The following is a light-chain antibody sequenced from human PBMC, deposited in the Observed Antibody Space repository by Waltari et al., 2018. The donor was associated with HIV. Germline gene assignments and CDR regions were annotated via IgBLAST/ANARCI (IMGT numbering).Light chain of an antibody. Sequence: EIVLTQSPATLSLSPGERATLSCRASQSVSSSYLAWYQQKPGQAPRLLIYATSNRATGIPDRFSGSGSGTDFTLTIGRLEPEDFAVYYCQQYGSSPQTFGQGTKVEI. CDR1: QSVSSSY. V-gene: IGKV3-20*01. CDR3: QQYGSSPQT. CDR2: ATS. J-gene: IGKJ1*01.